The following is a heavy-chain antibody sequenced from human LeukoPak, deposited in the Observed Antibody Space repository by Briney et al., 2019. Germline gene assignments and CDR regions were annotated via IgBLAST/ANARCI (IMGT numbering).Heavy chain of an antibody. J-gene: IGHJ4*02. Sequence: GGSLRLSCAASGFTFSSYGMHWVRQAPGKGLEWVAVIWYDGSNKYYADSVKGRFTISRDNSKNTLYLQMNSLRAEDTAVYYCARDRDGYITAALDWGQGTLVTVSS. CDR1: GFTFSSYG. CDR3: ARDRDGYITAALD. D-gene: IGHD5-24*01. V-gene: IGHV3-33*01. CDR2: IWYDGSNK.